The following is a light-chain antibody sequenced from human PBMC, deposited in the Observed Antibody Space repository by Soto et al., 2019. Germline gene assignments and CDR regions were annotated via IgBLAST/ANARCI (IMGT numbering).Light chain of an antibody. CDR2: GAS. CDR3: HQRSNWPPDT. Sequence: EIVLTQSQDTLSVSPGEGASLSCRSSQRVHTFLAWYQQNPAHAPRLLVYGASTSATGVPARFSGSGSGTDFTLTTSSLEPEDFAVYYCHQRSNWPPDTFGQGTRLEI. CDR1: QRVHTF. V-gene: IGKV3-11*01. J-gene: IGKJ5*01.